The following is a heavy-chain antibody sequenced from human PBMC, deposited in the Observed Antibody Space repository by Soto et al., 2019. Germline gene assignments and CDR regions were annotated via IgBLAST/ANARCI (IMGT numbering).Heavy chain of an antibody. CDR2: ISSGGTYT. D-gene: IGHD5-18*01. J-gene: IGHJ4*02. V-gene: IGHV3-23*01. CDR1: GFAFINYA. Sequence: PRGSLRLSCAASGFAFINYAITFGRHSPGKGLEWVSAISSGGTYTDYADSVKGRFTLSRDNSKNMVYLQMHSLRAEDTAVYHCAKESSGYNYGFYNYFDYWGQGTLVTVSS. CDR3: AKESSGYNYGFYNYFDY.